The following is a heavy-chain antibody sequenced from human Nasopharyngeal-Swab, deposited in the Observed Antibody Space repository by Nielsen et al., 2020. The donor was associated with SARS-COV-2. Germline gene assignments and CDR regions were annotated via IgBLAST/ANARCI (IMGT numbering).Heavy chain of an antibody. CDR3: AGTTVTTGDWFDP. J-gene: IGHJ5*02. CDR1: GGSISSGSYY. D-gene: IGHD4-17*01. Sequence: SETLSLTCTVSGGSISSGSYYWSWIRQPPGKGLEWIGYIYYSGSTNYNPSLKSRVTISVDTSKNQFSLKLSSVTAADTAVYYCAGTTVTTGDWFDPWGQGTLVTVSS. CDR2: IYYSGST. V-gene: IGHV4-61*01.